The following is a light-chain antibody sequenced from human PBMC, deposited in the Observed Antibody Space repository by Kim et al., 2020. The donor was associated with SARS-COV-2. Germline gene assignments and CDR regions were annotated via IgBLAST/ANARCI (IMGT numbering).Light chain of an antibody. V-gene: IGLV3-21*04. CDR3: QVWDDNNDRATGV. CDR1: NSGSDG. J-gene: IGLJ3*02. Sequence: RDCIPGGGTNSGSDGVRWYQQRHGPAPALVICFDTDGPSGIPERFSGSNSGNRASLTVTRVEAGDEADYYCQVWDDNNDRATGVFGGGTQLTVL. CDR2: FDT.